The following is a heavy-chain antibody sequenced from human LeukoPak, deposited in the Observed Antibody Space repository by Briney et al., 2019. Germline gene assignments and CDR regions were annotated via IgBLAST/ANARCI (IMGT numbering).Heavy chain of an antibody. CDR2: IFHSENT. CDR1: GYSIRSGHY. Sequence: SETLSLTCTVSGYSIRSGHYWGWIRQPPGKGLEWIGNIFHSENTYYNPSLKSRVTISLDTSKNHFSLKVSSVTAADTAVYYCARDSYNYGSGSLDYWGQGTLVIVSS. D-gene: IGHD3-10*01. CDR3: ARDSYNYGSGSLDY. J-gene: IGHJ4*02. V-gene: IGHV4-38-2*02.